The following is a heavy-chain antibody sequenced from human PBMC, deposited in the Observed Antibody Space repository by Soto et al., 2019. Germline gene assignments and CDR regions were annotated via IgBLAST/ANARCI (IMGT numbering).Heavy chain of an antibody. CDR3: ARESEDLTSNFDY. CDR1: GFSFTRYS. CDR2: ISSTTNYI. V-gene: IGHV3-21*01. Sequence: XVCLRLSCAASGFSFTRYSMNWVRQAPGKGLEWVSSISSTTNYIYYADSMKGRFTVSRDNAKNSVYLEMNSLSAEDTALYYCARESEDLTSNFDYWGQGTLVTVSS. J-gene: IGHJ4*02.